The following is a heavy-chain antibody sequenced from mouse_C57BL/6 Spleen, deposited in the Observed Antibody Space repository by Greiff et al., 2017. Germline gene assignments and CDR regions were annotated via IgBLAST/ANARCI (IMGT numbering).Heavy chain of an antibody. V-gene: IGHV1-18*01. D-gene: IGHD1-1*01. CDR2: INPNNGGT. Sequence: VEPGASVKIPCKASGYTFTDYNMDWVKQSHGKSLEWIGDINPNNGGTIYNQKFKGKATLTVDKSSSTAYMELRSLTSEDTAVYYCARGYYGSSYAWFAYWGQGTLVTVSA. CDR3: ARGYYGSSYAWFAY. J-gene: IGHJ3*01. CDR1: GYTFTDYN.